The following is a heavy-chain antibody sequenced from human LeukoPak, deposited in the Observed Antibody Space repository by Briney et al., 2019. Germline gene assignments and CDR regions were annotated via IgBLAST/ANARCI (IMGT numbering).Heavy chain of an antibody. V-gene: IGHV4-39*07. D-gene: IGHD3-22*01. CDR3: ARDSSSSGYYYYYYYMDV. J-gene: IGHJ6*03. Sequence: SETLSLTCTVSGDSISSSSYYWGWIRQPPGKGLEWIGTIYYSGSTFYNPSLKSRVTISVDTSKNQFSLKLTSVTAADTAVYYCARDSSSSGYYYYYYYMDVWGKGTTVTISS. CDR2: IYYSGST. CDR1: GDSISSSSYY.